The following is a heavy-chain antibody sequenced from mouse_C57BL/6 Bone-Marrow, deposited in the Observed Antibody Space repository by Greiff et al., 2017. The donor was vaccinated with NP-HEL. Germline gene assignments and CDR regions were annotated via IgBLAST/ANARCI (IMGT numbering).Heavy chain of an antibody. J-gene: IGHJ3*01. V-gene: IGHV1-62-2*01. Sequence: QVQLQQSGAELVKPGASVKLSCKASGYTFTEYTIHWVKQRSGQGLEWIGWFYPGSGSIKYNEKFKDKATLTADKSSSTVYMELSRVTSEDSAVYFCARHEAPYYYGSTWFAYWGQGTLVTVSA. D-gene: IGHD1-1*01. CDR1: GYTFTEYT. CDR2: FYPGSGSI. CDR3: ARHEAPYYYGSTWFAY.